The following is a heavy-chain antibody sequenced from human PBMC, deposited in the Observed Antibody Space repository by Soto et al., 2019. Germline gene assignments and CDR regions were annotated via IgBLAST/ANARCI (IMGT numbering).Heavy chain of an antibody. J-gene: IGHJ4*01. CDR1: GFTFSCIA. CDR2: INGSGGST. D-gene: IGHD3-10*02. CDR3: ATRDYSARPTPPR. V-gene: IGHV3-23*01. Sequence: PVGSLRPPRTGSGFTFSCIAMSWISQAPGKGLEWVSAINGSGGSTYYADSVKGRFTISRDNSKNTLYLQMSSLRAEDTVVYYCATRDYSARPTPPRWGQGTLVTVSS.